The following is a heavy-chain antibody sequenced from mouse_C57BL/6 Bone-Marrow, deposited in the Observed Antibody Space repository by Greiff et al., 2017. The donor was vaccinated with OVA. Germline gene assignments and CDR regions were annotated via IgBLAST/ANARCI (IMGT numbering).Heavy chain of an antibody. J-gene: IGHJ3*01. D-gene: IGHD2-5*01. CDR3: ARRGYSNPWFAY. V-gene: IGHV1-52*01. CDR1: GYTFTSYW. Sequence: VQLQQPGAELVRPGSSVKLSCKASGYTFTSYWMHWVKQRPIQGLEWIGNIDPSDSETHYNQKFKDKATLTVDKSSSTAYMQLSSLTSEDSAVYYCARRGYSNPWFAYWGQGTLVTVSA. CDR2: IDPSDSET.